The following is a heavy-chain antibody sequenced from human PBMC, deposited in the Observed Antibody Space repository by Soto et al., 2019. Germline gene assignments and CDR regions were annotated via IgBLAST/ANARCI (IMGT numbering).Heavy chain of an antibody. D-gene: IGHD1-1*01. CDR2: IYYSGST. J-gene: IGHJ4*02. Sequence: SETPTLTCTVYGGAISIYYWSWIRQPPGKGLEWIGYIYYSGSTNYNPSLKSRVTISVDTSKNQFSLKLSSVTAADKAVYYCARHNWNDGRVDYWGQGKMVTVSS. CDR1: GGAISIYY. V-gene: IGHV4-59*01. CDR3: ARHNWNDGRVDY.